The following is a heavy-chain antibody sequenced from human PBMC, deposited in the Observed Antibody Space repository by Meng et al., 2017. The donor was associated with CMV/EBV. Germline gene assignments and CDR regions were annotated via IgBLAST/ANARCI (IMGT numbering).Heavy chain of an antibody. V-gene: IGHV4-34*01. CDR2: INHSGST. D-gene: IGHD3-10*01. CDR3: ARDRVFGWSGWVRGVNNYGMDV. Sequence: SETLSLTCAVYGGSFSGYYWSWIRQPPGKGLEWIGEINHSGSTNYNPSLKSRVTISVDTSKNQFSLKLSSVTAADTAVYYCARDRVFGWSGWVRGVNNYGMDVWGQGTTVTVSS. CDR1: GGSFSGYY. J-gene: IGHJ6*02.